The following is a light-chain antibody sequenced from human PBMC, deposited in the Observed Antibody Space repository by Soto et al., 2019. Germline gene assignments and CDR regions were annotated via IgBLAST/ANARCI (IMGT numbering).Light chain of an antibody. Sequence: QSALTQPASVSGSPGQSITISSTGTSSDVGSYNLVSWYQQHPGKAPKLIIYEGTKRPSGVSNRFSGSKSGNTASLTISGLQAEDEADYYCCSYAGSSTVVVFGGGTKLTVL. CDR3: CSYAGSSTVVV. J-gene: IGLJ2*01. V-gene: IGLV2-23*03. CDR2: EGT. CDR1: SSDVGSYNL.